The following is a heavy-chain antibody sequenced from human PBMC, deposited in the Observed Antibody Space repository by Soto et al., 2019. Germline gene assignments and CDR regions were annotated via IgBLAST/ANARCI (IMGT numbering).Heavy chain of an antibody. CDR1: GFTFSSYS. V-gene: IGHV3-30*18. D-gene: IGHD3-3*01. CDR3: VKGSDVARQELDY. Sequence: GGSLRLSCAASGFTFSSYSMNWVRQAPGKGLEWVSYISASRSDKYFSGSVKGRFTISRDNSKNTLFLQMNSLRVEDTAVYYCVKGSDVARQELDYWGQGTLVTVSS. J-gene: IGHJ4*02. CDR2: ISASRSDK.